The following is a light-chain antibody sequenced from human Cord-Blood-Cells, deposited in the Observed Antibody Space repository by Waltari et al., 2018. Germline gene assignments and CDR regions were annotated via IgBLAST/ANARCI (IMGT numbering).Light chain of an antibody. CDR3: QQDNNWPPYT. CDR1: QSVSSN. CDR2: GAS. Sequence: EIVMTQSPATLSVSPGERATLSCRASQSVSSNLAWYQQKPGQAPRLLIYGASTRATGIPARFSGSGSGTECTLTISSLQSEDFAVYYCQQDNNWPPYTFGQGTKLESK. J-gene: IGKJ2*01. V-gene: IGKV3-15*01.